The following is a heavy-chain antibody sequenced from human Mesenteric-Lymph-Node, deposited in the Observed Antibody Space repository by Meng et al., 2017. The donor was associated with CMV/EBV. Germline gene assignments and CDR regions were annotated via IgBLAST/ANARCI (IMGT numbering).Heavy chain of an antibody. J-gene: IGHJ4*02. Sequence: SVQVSCKASGGTFDYAAISWVRHAPGQGLEWLGGIIPIMGITNYAQTFQGRVTITADKSTSTVYMEMTSLRSEDTAVYYCARDDGYCTTMSCYDLDFWGQGTLVTVSS. CDR2: IIPIMGIT. D-gene: IGHD2-2*01. CDR3: ARDDGYCTTMSCYDLDF. V-gene: IGHV1-69*10. CDR1: GGTFDYAA.